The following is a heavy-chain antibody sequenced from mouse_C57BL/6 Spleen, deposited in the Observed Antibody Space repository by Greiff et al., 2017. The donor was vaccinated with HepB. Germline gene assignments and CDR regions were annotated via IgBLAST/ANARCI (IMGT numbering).Heavy chain of an antibody. CDR1: GFNFTDYY. J-gene: IGHJ2*01. Sequence: VQLQQSGAELVKPGASVKLSCTASGFNFTDYYMHWVKQRTEQGLAWIGRIDPEDGDTNSAPKFQGKATLTADTSSNTAYLQLSSLTSEDTAVYYCAGKRGHYGDYFDYWGQGTTLTVSS. D-gene: IGHD1-1*01. V-gene: IGHV14-2*01. CDR3: AGKRGHYGDYFDY. CDR2: IDPEDGDT.